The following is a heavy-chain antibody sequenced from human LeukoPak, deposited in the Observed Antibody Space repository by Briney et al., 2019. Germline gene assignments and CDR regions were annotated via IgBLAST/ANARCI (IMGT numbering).Heavy chain of an antibody. J-gene: IGHJ4*02. CDR1: GFTFSSYS. D-gene: IGHD6-13*01. Sequence: GGSLRLSCAASGFTFSSYSMNWVRQAPGKGLEWVSAISGNAGNTYDADSVKGRFTISRDNSKNTLYLQMNSLRAEDTAVYYCAKETGYSSSWYGFDYWGQGTLVTVSS. CDR3: AKETGYSSSWYGFDY. V-gene: IGHV3-23*01. CDR2: ISGNAGNT.